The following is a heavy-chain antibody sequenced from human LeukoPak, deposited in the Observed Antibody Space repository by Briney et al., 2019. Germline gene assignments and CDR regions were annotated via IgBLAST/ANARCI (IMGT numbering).Heavy chain of an antibody. CDR1: GFSFSSYG. D-gene: IGHD4-17*01. CDR3: AKDQDYGDINWFDP. Sequence: GGSLRLSCAASGFSFSSYGMHWVRQAPGKGLEWVAFIQTDGSNKYYADSVKGRFTISRDNSKNTLYVQMNSLRPEDTAVYYCAKDQDYGDINWFDPWGQGTLVTVSS. J-gene: IGHJ5*02. CDR2: IQTDGSNK. V-gene: IGHV3-30*02.